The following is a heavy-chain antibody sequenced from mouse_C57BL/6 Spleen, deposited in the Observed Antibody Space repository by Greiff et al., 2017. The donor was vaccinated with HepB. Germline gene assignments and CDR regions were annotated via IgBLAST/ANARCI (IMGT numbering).Heavy chain of an antibody. V-gene: IGHV5-9-1*02. CDR2: ISSGGDYI. D-gene: IGHD2-1*01. CDR1: GFTFSSYA. CDR3: TRESFYGNYGYAMDY. J-gene: IGHJ4*01. Sequence: EVQRVESGEGLVKPGGSLKLSCAASGFTFSSYAMSWVRQTPEKRLEWVAYISSGGDYIYYADTVKGRFTISRDNARNTLYLQMSSLKSEDTAMYYCTRESFYGNYGYAMDYWGQGTSVTVSS.